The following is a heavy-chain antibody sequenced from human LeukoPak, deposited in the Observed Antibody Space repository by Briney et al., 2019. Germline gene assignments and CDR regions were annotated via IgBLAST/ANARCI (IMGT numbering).Heavy chain of an antibody. CDR3: ARDSGTGWNY. D-gene: IGHD3/OR15-3a*01. J-gene: IGHJ4*02. Sequence: GGSLRLSCAASGFTFSIYWMTWVRQAPGKGLEWVASIKQDGSDKYYVDSVKGRFTISRDNAKNSVYLQMNSLRVEDTAVFYCARDSGTGWNYWGQGTLVTVSS. CDR1: GFTFSIYW. CDR2: IKQDGSDK. V-gene: IGHV3-7*01.